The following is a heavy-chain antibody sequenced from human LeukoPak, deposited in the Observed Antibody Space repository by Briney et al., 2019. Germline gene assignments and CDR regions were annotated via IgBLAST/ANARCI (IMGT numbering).Heavy chain of an antibody. CDR2: ISSSSGSI. J-gene: IGHJ6*02. D-gene: IGHD6-13*01. CDR1: GFTFSSYW. Sequence: PGGSLRLSCAASGFTFSSYWMTWVRQAPGKGLEWVSSISSSSGSIYYADSVKGRFTISRDSAKNSLYLQMNSLRAEDTAVYYCARRGMGEAAARKALYYYYGMDVWGQGTTVTVSS. V-gene: IGHV3-21*01. CDR3: ARRGMGEAAARKALYYYYGMDV.